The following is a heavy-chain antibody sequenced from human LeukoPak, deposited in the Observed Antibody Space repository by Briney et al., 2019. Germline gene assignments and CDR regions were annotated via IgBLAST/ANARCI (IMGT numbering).Heavy chain of an antibody. V-gene: IGHV1-18*01. CDR3: ARDSFALFGIVMVRGVILPNFDY. CDR1: RYPFPSYG. D-gene: IGHD3-10*01. CDR2: ISTYNGNT. Sequence: ASVKVSCKASRYPFPSYGISWVRQAPGQGLEWMGWISTYNGNTNYAQKLQGRVTLTTDTSTSTAYMELRSLRSDDTAVYYCARDSFALFGIVMVRGVILPNFDYWGQGTLVTVSS. J-gene: IGHJ4*02.